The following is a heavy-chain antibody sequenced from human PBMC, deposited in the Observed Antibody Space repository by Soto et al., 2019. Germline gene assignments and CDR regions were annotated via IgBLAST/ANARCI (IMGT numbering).Heavy chain of an antibody. J-gene: IGHJ4*02. CDR3: ARAPDCGGGGLFEH. CDR1: AFKFSDYY. V-gene: IGHV3-11*01. Sequence: PGGSLRLSCAASAFKFSDYYMSWVRQAPGKGLEWVSYISGSGDVIYYADSVKGRFTISRDNDKKSVHLQMDTLRAEDTALYYCARAPDCGGGGLFEHWGQGVLVTVSS. D-gene: IGHD2-21*01. CDR2: ISGSGDVI.